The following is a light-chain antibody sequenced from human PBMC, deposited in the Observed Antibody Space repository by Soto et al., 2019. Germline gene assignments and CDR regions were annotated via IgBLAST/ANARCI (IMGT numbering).Light chain of an antibody. V-gene: IGLV2-8*01. J-gene: IGLJ2*01. CDR3: SSYVGIKVATV. Sequence: QSVLTQPPSASGSPGQSVTISCTGTSSDVGDYNFVSWYQQHPGKAPKLIIYEVNKRPSGVPDRFSGSKSGTTASLTVSGLQAEDEADYYCSSYVGIKVATVFGGGTKVTVL. CDR2: EVN. CDR1: SSDVGDYNF.